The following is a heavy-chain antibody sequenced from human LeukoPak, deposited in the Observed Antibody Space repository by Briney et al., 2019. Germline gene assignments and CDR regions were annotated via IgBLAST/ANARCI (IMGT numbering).Heavy chain of an antibody. J-gene: IGHJ4*02. CDR3: AKRLTYSGSWNPFDY. CDR1: GFTFSSYW. CDR2: INSDGSST. D-gene: IGHD6-13*01. V-gene: IGHV3-74*01. Sequence: PGGSLRLSCAASGFTFSSYWMHWVRQAPGKGLVWVSRINSDGSSTSYADSVKGRFTISRDNAKNTLYLQMNSLRAEDTAVYYCAKRLTYSGSWNPFDYWGQGTLVTVSS.